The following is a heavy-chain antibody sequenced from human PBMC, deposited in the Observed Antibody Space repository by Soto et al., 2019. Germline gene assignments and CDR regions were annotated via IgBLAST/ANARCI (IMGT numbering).Heavy chain of an antibody. CDR3: VHQDWNSNNYCFDL. J-gene: IGHJ2*01. D-gene: IGHD1-1*01. CDR2: IYWDDDK. CDR1: GFSLSTSGVG. V-gene: IGHV2-5*02. Sequence: QITVKESGPKLVKPSQTLTLTCAFSGFSLSTSGVGVGWVRQPPGKAPEWLALIYWDDDKRYRPSLKSRLFITMDTSKYQVVFTMTNMDPVDTATYYCVHQDWNSNNYCFDLWGRGTLVTVSS.